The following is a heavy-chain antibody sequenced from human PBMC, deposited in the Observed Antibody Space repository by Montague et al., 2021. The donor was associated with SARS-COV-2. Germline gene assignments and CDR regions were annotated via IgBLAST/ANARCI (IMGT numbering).Heavy chain of an antibody. CDR3: ARDQTGLVWIWYGMDV. D-gene: IGHD3-3*01. Sequence: SETLSLTCAVYGGSFSTYYWAWIRQSPGKGLEWIGNIDDSGNTNYNPSLKSRVTISVDTSSSQFSLYLSSVTAADAAVYYCARDQTGLVWIWYGMDVWGPGTTVTVSS. J-gene: IGHJ6*02. CDR2: IDDSGNT. V-gene: IGHV4-34*01. CDR1: GGSFSTYY.